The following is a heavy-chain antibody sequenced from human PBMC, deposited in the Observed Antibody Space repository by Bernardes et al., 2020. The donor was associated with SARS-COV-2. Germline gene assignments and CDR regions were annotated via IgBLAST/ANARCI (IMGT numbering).Heavy chain of an antibody. Sequence: ASVKVSCKASGYSFTTYGITWVRQAPGQGLEWMGWISAFNGYTNYEQNFQGRVTMTMNTATSTAYMELRSLRSDDTAIYYCARRDGDSGWFSFEYWAQGTLVTVSS. V-gene: IGHV1-18*04. CDR1: GYSFTTYG. J-gene: IGHJ4*02. D-gene: IGHD6-19*01. CDR2: ISAFNGYT. CDR3: ARRDGDSGWFSFEY.